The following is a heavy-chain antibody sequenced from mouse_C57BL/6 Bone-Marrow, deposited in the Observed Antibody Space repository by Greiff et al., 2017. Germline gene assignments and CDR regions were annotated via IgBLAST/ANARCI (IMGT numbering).Heavy chain of an antibody. V-gene: IGHV1-50*01. CDR2: IDPSDSYT. J-gene: IGHJ3*01. CDR3: ARDGRWFAY. Sequence: QVQLQQPGAELVKPGASVKLSCKASGYTFTSYWMQWVKQRPGQGLEWIGEIDPSDSYTNYNQKFKGKATLTVDTSSSTAYMQLSSLTSEDSAVYYCARDGRWFAYWGQGTLVTVSA. CDR1: GYTFTSYW.